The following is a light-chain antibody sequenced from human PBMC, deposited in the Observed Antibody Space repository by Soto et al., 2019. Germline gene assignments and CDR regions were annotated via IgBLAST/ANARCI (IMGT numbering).Light chain of an antibody. CDR2: VAS. J-gene: IGKJ1*01. CDR1: QGISNY. V-gene: IGKV1-27*01. CDR3: QKYNSAPWT. Sequence: DIQMTQSPSSLSASVGDRVTITCRASQGISNYLAWYQQQPGKVPKLLIYVASTLQSGVPSRFSGSGSGTDFTLTSSSLQPEYVATYYCQKYNSAPWTFGQGTKVEIK.